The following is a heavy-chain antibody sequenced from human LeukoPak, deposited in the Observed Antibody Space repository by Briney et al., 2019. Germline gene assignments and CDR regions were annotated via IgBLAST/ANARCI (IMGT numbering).Heavy chain of an antibody. V-gene: IGHV3-23*01. J-gene: IGHJ4*02. CDR3: AKDALYSSGWYYFDY. CDR1: GFTFSSYA. D-gene: IGHD6-19*01. Sequence: GGSLRLSCAASGFTFSSYAMNWVRQAPGKGLEWVSGISGGGGNTYYADSVKGRFTISRDNSKNTLYLQMDSLRAEDTAVYYCAKDALYSSGWYYFDYWGQGTLVTVSS. CDR2: ISGGGGNT.